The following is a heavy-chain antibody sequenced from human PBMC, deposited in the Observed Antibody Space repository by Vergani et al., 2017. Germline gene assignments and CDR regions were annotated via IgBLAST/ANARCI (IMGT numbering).Heavy chain of an antibody. CDR3: AGPQGTSAYYYGGFDY. J-gene: IGHJ4*02. CDR1: GFTFDDYA. Sequence: EVQLVESGGGLVQPGRSLRLSCAASGFTFDDYAMHWVRQAPGKCLEWVSGIYWNSDSIAYADSVKGRFTISRDNAKNSLYLQMNSLRAEDTALYYCAGPQGTSAYYYGGFDYWGQGILVTVSS. D-gene: IGHD3-22*01. CDR2: IYWNSDSI. V-gene: IGHV3-9*01.